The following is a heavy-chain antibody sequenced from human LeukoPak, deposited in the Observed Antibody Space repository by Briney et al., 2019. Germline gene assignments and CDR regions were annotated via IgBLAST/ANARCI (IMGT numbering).Heavy chain of an antibody. CDR3: AELGITMIGGV. CDR2: IYSGGST. CDR1: EFSVGSNY. Sequence: PGGSLRLSCAASEFSVGSNYMTWVRQAPGKGLEWVSLIYSGGSTYYADSVKGRFTISRDNAKNSLYLQMNSLRAEDTAVHYCAELGITMIGGVWGKGTTVTISS. V-gene: IGHV3-66*01. J-gene: IGHJ6*04. D-gene: IGHD3-10*02.